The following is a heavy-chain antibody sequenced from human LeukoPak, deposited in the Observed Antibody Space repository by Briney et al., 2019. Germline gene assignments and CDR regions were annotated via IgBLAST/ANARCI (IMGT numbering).Heavy chain of an antibody. CDR1: GFVFDTHD. CDR3: AKPSGSGIDY. J-gene: IGHJ4*01. V-gene: IGHV3-30*02. CDR2: IRSDGYHT. D-gene: IGHD1-26*01. Sequence: GGSLRLSCGASGFVFDTHDMHWVRQAPGKGLEWVAYIRSDGYHTYYADSVKGRFTITRDNSKNTMYLQMNSLRLEDMAVYYCAKPSGSGIDYWGRGIRVTVSS.